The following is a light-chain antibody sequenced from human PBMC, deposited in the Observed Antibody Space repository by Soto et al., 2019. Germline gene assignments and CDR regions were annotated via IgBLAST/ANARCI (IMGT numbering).Light chain of an antibody. CDR1: QGISSA. CDR2: EAY. CDR3: QQFNSYPIT. Sequence: TQSPATLSASVGDRVTITCRASQGISSAVAWYQQKPGKAPQLLIYEAYSLESGVQSRFSGSGSGTEFTLTIGGLQPDDFATYYCQQFNSYPITFGQGTRLEIK. J-gene: IGKJ5*01. V-gene: IGKV1-13*02.